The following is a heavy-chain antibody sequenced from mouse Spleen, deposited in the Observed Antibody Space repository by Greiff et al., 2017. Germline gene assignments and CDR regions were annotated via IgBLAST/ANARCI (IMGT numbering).Heavy chain of an antibody. Sequence: EVQVVESGGGLVKPGGSLKLSCAASGFTFSDYGMHWVRQAPEKGLEWVAYISSGSSTIYYADTVKGRFTISRDNAKNTLFLQMTSLRSEDTAMYYCARGKLPYYAMDYWGQGTSVTVSS. CDR1: GFTFSDYG. D-gene: IGHD2-1*01. CDR2: ISSGSSTI. CDR3: ARGKLPYYAMDY. J-gene: IGHJ4*01. V-gene: IGHV5-17*01.